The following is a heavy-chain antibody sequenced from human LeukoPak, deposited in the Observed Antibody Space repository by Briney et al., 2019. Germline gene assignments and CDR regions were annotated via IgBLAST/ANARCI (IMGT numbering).Heavy chain of an antibody. CDR2: IAWDDDK. Sequence: SGPALLKPTQTLTLTFTFSGFSLSTSGMCVSWIRQPPGKALEWLARIAWDDDKYYSASLKTRLTISKDTSKNQVVLTMTNMDPVDTATYYCARTLYSGSSGVFDYWDQGTLVTVSS. J-gene: IGHJ4*02. V-gene: IGHV2-70*11. CDR3: ARTLYSGSSGVFDY. CDR1: GFSLSTSGMC. D-gene: IGHD1-26*01.